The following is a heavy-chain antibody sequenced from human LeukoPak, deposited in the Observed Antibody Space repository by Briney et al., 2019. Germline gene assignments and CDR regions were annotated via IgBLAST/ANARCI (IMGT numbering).Heavy chain of an antibody. D-gene: IGHD3-10*01. CDR1: GGSISSSSYY. Sequence: SETLSLTCTVSGGSISSSSYYWGWIRQPPGKGLEWIGNIYYSGSTYYNPSLKSRVTISVDTTDNQFSLKLSAVTAADTAVYYCASVRRGFGESSKYYSYYYMHVWGNGTTVTIAS. J-gene: IGHJ6*03. CDR3: ASVRRGFGESSKYYSYYYMHV. V-gene: IGHV4-39*01. CDR2: IYYSGST.